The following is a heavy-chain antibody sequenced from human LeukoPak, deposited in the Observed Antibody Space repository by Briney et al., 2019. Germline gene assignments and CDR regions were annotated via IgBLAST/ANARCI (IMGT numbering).Heavy chain of an antibody. CDR1: GCSVSSGSYY. Sequence: SETLSLTCTVSGCSVSSGSYYWIWIRQPPGKELEWIGYIYYSGSTSYNHSLKSRVTISVDTSKNQLSLKLTSVTAADPAVYYCARGDPYYYDSSGSVDYWGQGTLVTVSS. J-gene: IGHJ4*02. V-gene: IGHV4-61*01. CDR2: IYYSGST. CDR3: ARGDPYYYDSSGSVDY. D-gene: IGHD3-22*01.